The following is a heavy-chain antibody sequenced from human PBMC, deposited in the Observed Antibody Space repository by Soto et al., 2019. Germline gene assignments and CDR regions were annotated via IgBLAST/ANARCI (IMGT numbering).Heavy chain of an antibody. CDR3: ATLTLYSGYDS. Sequence: PSETLSLTCTVSGGSISRGDYYWSWIRQPPGKGLEWIGYIYYSGSTYYNPSLKSRVTISVDTSKNQFSLKLSSVTAADTAVYYCATLTLYSGYDSWGQGTLVTVSS. J-gene: IGHJ4*02. D-gene: IGHD5-12*01. CDR2: IYYSGST. CDR1: GGSISRGDYY. V-gene: IGHV4-30-4*01.